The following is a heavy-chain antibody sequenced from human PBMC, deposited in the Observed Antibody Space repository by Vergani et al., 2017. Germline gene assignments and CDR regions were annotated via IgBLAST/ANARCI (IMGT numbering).Heavy chain of an antibody. Sequence: QVQLVQSGAEVKKPGASVKVSCKASGYTFTGYYMHWVRQAPGQGLEWMGWINPNSGGTNYAQKFQGRVTMTRDTSINTAYMDLSRLRSDDTAVYYCARDPRGYGGDPEDYYYGMDVWGQGTTVTVSS. D-gene: IGHD2-21*02. J-gene: IGHJ6*02. CDR2: INPNSGGT. V-gene: IGHV1-2*02. CDR1: GYTFTGYY. CDR3: ARDPRGYGGDPEDYYYGMDV.